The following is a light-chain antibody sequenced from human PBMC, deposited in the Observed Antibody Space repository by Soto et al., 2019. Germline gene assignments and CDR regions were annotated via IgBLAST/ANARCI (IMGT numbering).Light chain of an antibody. CDR1: QRITRN. V-gene: IGKV3D-20*02. J-gene: IGKJ5*01. CDR2: GAS. CDR3: QQRLNWPPT. Sequence: EIVLTQSPATLSLSPGGGATLSCRASQRITRNFLAWYQQRPGQAPRLLIYGASSRATGIPARFSGSGSGTEFTLTISSLQSEDFAVYYCQQRLNWPPTFGQGTRLEIK.